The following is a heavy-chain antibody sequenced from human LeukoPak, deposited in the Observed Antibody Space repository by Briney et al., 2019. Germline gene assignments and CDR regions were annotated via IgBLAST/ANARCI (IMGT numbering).Heavy chain of an antibody. CDR3: AVKPNYDSSGCRGCAGNY. Sequence: SGGSLRLSCAASGFIFSGYEMRWVRQAPGTGLEWVSYISSSGSTIYYADSVKGRFTISRDNAKNSLYLQMNSLRAEDTAVYYCAVKPNYDSSGCRGCAGNYWGQGTLVTVSS. J-gene: IGHJ4*02. CDR2: ISSSGSTI. CDR1: GFIFSGYE. D-gene: IGHD3-22*01. V-gene: IGHV3-48*03.